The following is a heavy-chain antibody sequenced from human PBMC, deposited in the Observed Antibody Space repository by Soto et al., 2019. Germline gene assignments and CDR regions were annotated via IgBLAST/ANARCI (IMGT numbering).Heavy chain of an antibody. J-gene: IGHJ4*02. CDR3: ARGGHVVVVTAALDY. D-gene: IGHD2-21*02. Sequence: QVPLMQSGAEVKKPGASVEVSCKASGDTFTDYYIHWVRQAPGQGLEWMGTVNPSGGHTTYAQHFLGRVTMTRDTSTSTLYMELTSLTSDDTAVYYCARGGHVVVVTAALDYWGQGTLVTVSS. V-gene: IGHV1-46*01. CDR1: GDTFTDYY. CDR2: VNPSGGHT.